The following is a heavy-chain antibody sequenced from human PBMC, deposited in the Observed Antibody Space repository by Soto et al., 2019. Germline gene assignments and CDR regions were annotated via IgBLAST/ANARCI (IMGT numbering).Heavy chain of an antibody. Sequence: QVYLVQSGAEVKKPGSSVKISCKASGGIFSSNTINWVRQAAGQGLEWMGGIIPLFGTANYAEKFQGRVTITADNSTKTEYMELTRLRSEDTAVYYCASKAACGGDCYAFDSWGQGTLVTVSS. J-gene: IGHJ4*02. CDR3: ASKAACGGDCYAFDS. CDR2: IIPLFGTA. CDR1: GGIFSSNT. V-gene: IGHV1-69*06. D-gene: IGHD2-21*02.